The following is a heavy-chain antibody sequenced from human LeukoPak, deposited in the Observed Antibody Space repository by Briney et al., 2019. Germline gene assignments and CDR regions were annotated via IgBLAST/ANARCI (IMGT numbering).Heavy chain of an antibody. V-gene: IGHV5-51*01. Sequence: GESLKIPCKGSGYSFTTYWIGWVRQMPGEGLEWMGTIYPSDSDTKYSPSFRGQVTISADKSITTAYLQWNSLQASDTAIYYCARYGGSSARFSDYWGQGTLVTVSS. D-gene: IGHD4-23*01. CDR3: ARYGGSSARFSDY. J-gene: IGHJ4*02. CDR1: GYSFTTYW. CDR2: IYPSDSDT.